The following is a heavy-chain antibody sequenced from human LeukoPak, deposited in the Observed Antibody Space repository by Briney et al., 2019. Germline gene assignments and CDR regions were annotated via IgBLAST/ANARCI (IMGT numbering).Heavy chain of an antibody. CDR3: ARGSGSYLYYYYGMDV. J-gene: IGHJ6*02. CDR1: GFTFSDYY. V-gene: IGHV3-11*06. D-gene: IGHD1-26*01. CDR2: ISSSSSYI. Sequence: GGSLRLSCAASGFTFSDYYMSWIRQAPGKGLEWVSSISSSSSYIYYADSVKGRFTISRDNAKNSLYLQMNSLRAEDTAVYYCARGSGSYLYYYYGMDVWGQGTTVTVSS.